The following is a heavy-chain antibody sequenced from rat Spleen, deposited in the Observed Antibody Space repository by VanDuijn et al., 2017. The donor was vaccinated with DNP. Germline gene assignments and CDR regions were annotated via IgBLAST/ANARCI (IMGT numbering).Heavy chain of an antibody. CDR1: GFTFSSYW. CDR3: ARGSTSIYWYFDF. D-gene: IGHD3-1*01. Sequence: EVQLVESGGDLVQPGRSLKLSCVASGFTFSSYWMTWIRQVPGKGLEWVATISASGGSTYYRDSVKGRFTISRDNANNTLYLQMNSLKSEDTATYYCARGSTSIYWYFDFWGPGTMVTVSS. V-gene: IGHV5-31*01. J-gene: IGHJ1*01. CDR2: ISASGGST.